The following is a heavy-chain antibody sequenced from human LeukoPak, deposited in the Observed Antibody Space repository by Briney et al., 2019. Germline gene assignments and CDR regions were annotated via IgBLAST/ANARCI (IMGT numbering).Heavy chain of an antibody. CDR1: GFTFSSYW. CDR2: ISNAGGTT. V-gene: IGHV3-23*01. Sequence: GGSLRLSCAASGFTFSSYWMSWARQAPGKGLEWVSIISNAGGTTYYADSVRGRFTISRDNSKNTLYLQMNSLRAEDTAVYYCVKLSSGSGSKFGFDYWGQGTLVTVSS. D-gene: IGHD6-19*01. CDR3: VKLSSGSGSKFGFDY. J-gene: IGHJ4*02.